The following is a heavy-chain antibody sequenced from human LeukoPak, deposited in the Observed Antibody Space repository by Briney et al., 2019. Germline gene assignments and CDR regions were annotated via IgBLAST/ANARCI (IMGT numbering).Heavy chain of an antibody. Sequence: SETLSLTCAVSGGSVSGYYWSWVRQFPGRRLEWIGYIHYSGRTNYNPSLKSRVTISVDKSKNQFSLKLSSVTAADTAVYYCAADYGGNSGSFDYWGQGTLVTVSS. J-gene: IGHJ4*02. CDR2: IHYSGRT. CDR3: AADYGGNSGSFDY. CDR1: GGSVSGYY. D-gene: IGHD4-23*01. V-gene: IGHV4-59*02.